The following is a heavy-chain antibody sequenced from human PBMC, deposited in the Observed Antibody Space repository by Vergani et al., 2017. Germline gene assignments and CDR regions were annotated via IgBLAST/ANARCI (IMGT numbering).Heavy chain of an antibody. Sequence: QVQLVQSGAEVKKPGASVKVSCKASGYKFTGYYIHWVRQAPGQGLEWMGWMNPNSGDTNYAQKFQGRVTMTRDTSISTAYMELSRLRSDDTAVYYCARGIMTTVTTCGYWGQGTLVIVSS. J-gene: IGHJ4*02. D-gene: IGHD4-11*01. CDR2: MNPNSGDT. CDR1: GYKFTGYY. V-gene: IGHV1-2*02. CDR3: ARGIMTTVTTCGY.